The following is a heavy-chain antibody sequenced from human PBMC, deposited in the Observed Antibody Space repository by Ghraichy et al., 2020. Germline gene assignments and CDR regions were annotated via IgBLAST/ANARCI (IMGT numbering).Heavy chain of an antibody. CDR2: ISGSGGNT. J-gene: IGHJ4*02. CDR1: GFTFNNYA. V-gene: IGHV3-23*01. D-gene: IGHD4-17*01. Sequence: GESLNISCAASGFTFNNYAVTWVRQAPGKGLEWVSAISGSGGNTYYADSVKGRFTISRDNSKNTLSLQMSILRAEDTAVYYCAKTVSGVGYYFDYWGQGTLVTVSS. CDR3: AKTVSGVGYYFDY.